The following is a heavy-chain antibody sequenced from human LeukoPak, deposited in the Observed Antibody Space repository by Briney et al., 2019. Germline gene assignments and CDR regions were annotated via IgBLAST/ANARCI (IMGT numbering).Heavy chain of an antibody. D-gene: IGHD3-3*01. CDR2: ISYDGSDE. V-gene: IGHV3-30*04. J-gene: IGHJ4*02. CDR1: GLAFSSYS. Sequence: PGRSLRLSWVASGLAFSSYSMHWVRQAPGKGLEWVGVISYDGSDEYYTDSVKGRFTISRDNSKNTVYLQMNSLRADDTAVYYCARDFTPEWFDIHWGQGTLVTVS. CDR3: ARDFTPEWFDIH.